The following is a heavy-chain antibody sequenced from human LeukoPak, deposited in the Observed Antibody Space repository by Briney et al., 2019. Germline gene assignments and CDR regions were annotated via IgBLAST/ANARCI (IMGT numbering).Heavy chain of an antibody. V-gene: IGHV1-69*06. CDR3: ARGGRPYCSGGSCYLYFDY. CDR1: GYTFTGYY. J-gene: IGHJ4*02. D-gene: IGHD2-15*01. CDR2: IIPIFGTA. Sequence: GASVKVSCKASGYTFTGYYMHWVRQAPGQGLEWMGGIIPIFGTANYAQKFQGRVTITADKSTSTAYMELSSLRSEDTAVYYCARGGRPYCSGGSCYLYFDYWGQGTLVTVSS.